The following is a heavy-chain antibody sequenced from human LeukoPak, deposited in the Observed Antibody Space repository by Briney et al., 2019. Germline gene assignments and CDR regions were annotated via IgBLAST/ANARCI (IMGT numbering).Heavy chain of an antibody. CDR2: IKQDGSEK. CDR3: ARGTFGYCSGGSCYSLDY. D-gene: IGHD2-15*01. V-gene: IGHV3-7*04. CDR1: GFTFSSYW. Sequence: PGGSLRLSCAASGFTFSSYWMSWVRQAPGKGLEWVANIKQDGSEKYYVDSVKGRFTISRDNAKNSPYLQMNSLRAEDTAVYYCARGTFGYCSGGSCYSLDYWGQGTLVTVSS. J-gene: IGHJ4*02.